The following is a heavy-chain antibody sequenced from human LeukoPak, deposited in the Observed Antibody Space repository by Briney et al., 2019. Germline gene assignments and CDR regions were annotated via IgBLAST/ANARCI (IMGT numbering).Heavy chain of an antibody. D-gene: IGHD2-21*02. CDR1: GGSSSGYY. Sequence: SETLSLTCAVYGGSSSGYYWSWIRQPPGKGLEWIGEINHSGSTNYNPSLKSRVTISVDTSKNQFSLKLSSVTAADTAVYYCARGRPTYCGGDCYHNWFDPWGQGTLVTVSS. V-gene: IGHV4-34*01. CDR3: ARGRPTYCGGDCYHNWFDP. CDR2: INHSGST. J-gene: IGHJ5*02.